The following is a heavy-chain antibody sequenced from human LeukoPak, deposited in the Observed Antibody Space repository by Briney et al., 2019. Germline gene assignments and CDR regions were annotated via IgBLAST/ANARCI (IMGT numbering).Heavy chain of an antibody. CDR2: IKTKVDNYAS. CDR3: TRLAYGDFRFDP. D-gene: IGHD4-17*01. J-gene: IGHJ5*02. Sequence: GGSLRLSCAASGFSFSASAMHWVRQAPGKGLEWVGRIKTKVDNYASAYAASAKGRSIIYRDESKNTAYLQMNSLKTEDTVMYFCTRLAYGDFRFDPWGQGTLVTVSS. V-gene: IGHV3-73*01. CDR1: GFSFSASA.